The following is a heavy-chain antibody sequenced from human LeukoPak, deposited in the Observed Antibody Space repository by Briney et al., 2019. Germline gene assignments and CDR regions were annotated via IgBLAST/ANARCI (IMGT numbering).Heavy chain of an antibody. Sequence: ASVKVSCKAFGYTFTSYYMHWVRQAPGQGLEWMGIINPSGGSTSYQQKFQGRVAMTRDMSTTTVYMELSSLRSEDTAVYYCARGARLYYMDVWGKGTTVTVSS. CDR3: ARGARLYYMDV. J-gene: IGHJ6*03. CDR2: INPSGGST. CDR1: GYTFTSYY. V-gene: IGHV1-46*01.